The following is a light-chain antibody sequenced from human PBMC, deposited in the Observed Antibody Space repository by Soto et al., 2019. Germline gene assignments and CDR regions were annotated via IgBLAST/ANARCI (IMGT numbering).Light chain of an antibody. CDR1: QRINIW. Sequence: DIQMAQSPSTLSASVGDTVTITCRASQRINIWLAWYQQKPGKAPKLLIYKASGLQDAVPSRFSGSGSGTEFTLTVRSLQPDDFATYYCQQTSTTPQTFGGGTKVEIK. CDR2: KAS. CDR3: QQTSTTPQT. J-gene: IGKJ4*01. V-gene: IGKV1-5*03.